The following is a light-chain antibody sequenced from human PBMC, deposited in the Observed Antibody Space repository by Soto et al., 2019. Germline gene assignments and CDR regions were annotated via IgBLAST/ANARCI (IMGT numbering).Light chain of an antibody. J-gene: IGKJ1*01. CDR2: AAS. Sequence: DIQMTQSPSSLSASVGDRVTITCRASQSISSYLNWYQQKPGKAPKLLIYAASSLQSGVPSRFSGSGSGTDFNLTISNLQPEDFATYSCQQSYSTPWTFGQGTKVEIK. V-gene: IGKV1-39*01. CDR1: QSISSY. CDR3: QQSYSTPWT.